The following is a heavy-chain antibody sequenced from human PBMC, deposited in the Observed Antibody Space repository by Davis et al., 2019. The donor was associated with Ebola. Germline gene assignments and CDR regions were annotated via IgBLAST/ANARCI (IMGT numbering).Heavy chain of an antibody. D-gene: IGHD1-26*01. Sequence: ASVKVSCKASGYTFTNYYMHWVRQAPGQGLEWMGMINPNDGRTIYAQKFQGRVTVTTDTSTGTAYLDLRSPRSDDTAVYFCARTSIVGTTTTASDIWGQGTLVTVSS. CDR3: ARTSIVGTTTTASDI. CDR2: INPNDGRT. V-gene: IGHV1-46*01. J-gene: IGHJ3*02. CDR1: GYTFTNYY.